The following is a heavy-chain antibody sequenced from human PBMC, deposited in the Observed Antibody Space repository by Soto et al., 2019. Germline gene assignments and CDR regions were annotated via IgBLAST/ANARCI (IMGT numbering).Heavy chain of an antibody. J-gene: IGHJ3*02. CDR3: ARTYYFDTRGYRVDVFDI. D-gene: IGHD3-22*01. CDR2: INPSGGST. V-gene: IGHV1-46*01. CDR1: GYTFTSYY. Sequence: QVLLVQSGAEVKKPGASVKVSCKASGYTFTSYYIHWVRQAPGQGLEWMGIINPSGGSTNYAQKFQGRVTMARDTSTSTVYMELRSLRSEDTAFYYCARTYYFDTRGYRVDVFDIWGQGTMVTVSS.